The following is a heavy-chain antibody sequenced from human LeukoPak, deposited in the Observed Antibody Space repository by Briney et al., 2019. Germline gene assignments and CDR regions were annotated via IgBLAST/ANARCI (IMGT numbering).Heavy chain of an antibody. CDR2: INRSGGST. CDR1: GYTFTSYY. D-gene: IGHD5-18*01. Sequence: GASVKVSCKASGYTFTSYYMHWVRQAPGQGLEWMGIINRSGGSTSYAQKFQGRVTMTRDTSTSTVYMELSSLRSEDTAVYYCARGGASVERYSYGEEYFQHWGQGTLVTVSS. CDR3: ARGGASVERYSYGEEYFQH. V-gene: IGHV1-46*01. J-gene: IGHJ1*01.